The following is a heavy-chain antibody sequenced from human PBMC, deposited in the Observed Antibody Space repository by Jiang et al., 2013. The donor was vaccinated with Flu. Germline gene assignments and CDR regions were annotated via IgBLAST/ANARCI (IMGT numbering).Heavy chain of an antibody. D-gene: IGHD6-19*01. V-gene: IGHV3-30-3*01. CDR3: ARDLKWRAVAGIQN. CDR1: FSSYA. J-gene: IGHJ4*02. Sequence: FSSYAMHWVRQAPGKGLEWVAVISYDGSNKYYADSVKGRFTISRDNSKNTLYLQMNSLRAEDTAVYYCARDLKWRAVAGIQNWGQGTPVTVSS. CDR2: ISYDGSNK.